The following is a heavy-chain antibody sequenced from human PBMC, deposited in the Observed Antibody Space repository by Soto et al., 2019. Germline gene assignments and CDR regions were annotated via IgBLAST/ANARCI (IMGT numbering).Heavy chain of an antibody. V-gene: IGHV3-21*01. D-gene: IGHD4-17*01. J-gene: IGHJ5*02. Sequence: GGSLRLSCAASGFTFSSYIINWVRQAPGKGLEWISCISASSTYIYYADSVKGRFTISRDKAKSSMYLQLNSLRAEDTAVYYCARVAYYGEYQKNWFDPWGKGTLVTVSS. CDR2: ISASSTYI. CDR1: GFTFSSYI. CDR3: ARVAYYGEYQKNWFDP.